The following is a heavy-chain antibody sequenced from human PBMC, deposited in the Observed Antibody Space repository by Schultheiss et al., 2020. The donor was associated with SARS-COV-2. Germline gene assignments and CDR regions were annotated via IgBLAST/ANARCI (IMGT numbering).Heavy chain of an antibody. Sequence: GGSLRLSCAASGFTFSSYAMHWVRQAPGKGLEWVSGISWNSGSIGYADSVKGRFTISRDNAKNSLYLQMNSLRAEDTAVYYCAKGFTGYYDSSGYLFDYWGQGTLVTVSS. V-gene: IGHV3-9*01. CDR1: GFTFSSYA. D-gene: IGHD3-22*01. J-gene: IGHJ4*02. CDR3: AKGFTGYYDSSGYLFDY. CDR2: ISWNSGSI.